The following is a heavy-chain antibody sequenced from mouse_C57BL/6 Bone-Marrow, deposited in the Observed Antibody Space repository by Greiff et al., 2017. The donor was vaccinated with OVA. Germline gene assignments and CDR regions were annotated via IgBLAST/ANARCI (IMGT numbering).Heavy chain of an antibody. CDR3: AKEGLLSWFAY. CDR2: IYPRSGNT. V-gene: IGHV1-81*01. Sequence: VKLVESGAELARPGASVKLSCKASGYTFTSYGISWVKQRTGQGLEWIGEIYPRSGNTYYNEKFKGKATLTADKSSSTAYMELRSLTSEDSAVYFCAKEGLLSWFAYWGQGTLVTVSA. D-gene: IGHD2-1*01. CDR1: GYTFTSYG. J-gene: IGHJ3*01.